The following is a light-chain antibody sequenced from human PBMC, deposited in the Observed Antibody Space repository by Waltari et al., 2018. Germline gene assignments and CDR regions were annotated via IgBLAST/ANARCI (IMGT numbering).Light chain of an antibody. CDR1: QTVRSF. V-gene: IGKV3-11*01. Sequence: EIVLTQSPATLSLSPGERATLSCRASQTVRSFLAWYQQKPGQAHRLLIFDASSRAPGIPAKFRGSGSGTDFTLTVSNLEPEDFAVYYCLQRSNWPYTFGQGTRVEIK. CDR3: LQRSNWPYT. CDR2: DAS. J-gene: IGKJ2*01.